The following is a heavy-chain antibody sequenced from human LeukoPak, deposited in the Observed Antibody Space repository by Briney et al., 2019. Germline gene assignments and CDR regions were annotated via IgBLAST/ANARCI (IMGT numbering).Heavy chain of an antibody. CDR2: IIPIFGTA. CDR3: AKNLGAAYYYYGMDV. D-gene: IGHD1-26*01. J-gene: IGHJ6*02. Sequence: GASVKVSCKASGGTFSSYAISWVRQAPGQGLEWMGGIIPIFGTANYAQKSQGRVTITADESTSTAYMELSSLRSEDTAVYYCAKNLGAAYYYYGMDVWGQGTTVTVSS. CDR1: GGTFSSYA. V-gene: IGHV1-69*01.